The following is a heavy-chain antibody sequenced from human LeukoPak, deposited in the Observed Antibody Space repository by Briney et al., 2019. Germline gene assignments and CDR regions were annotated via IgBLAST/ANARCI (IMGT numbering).Heavy chain of an antibody. D-gene: IGHD6-19*01. Sequence: ASVKVSCKASGYTFTGYYMHWVRRAPGQGLEWMGWINPNSGGTNYAQKFQGRVTMTRDTSISTAYMELSRLRSDDTAVYYCARDGDSSGWYDAFDIWGQGTMVTVSS. J-gene: IGHJ3*02. CDR1: GYTFTGYY. V-gene: IGHV1-2*02. CDR2: INPNSGGT. CDR3: ARDGDSSGWYDAFDI.